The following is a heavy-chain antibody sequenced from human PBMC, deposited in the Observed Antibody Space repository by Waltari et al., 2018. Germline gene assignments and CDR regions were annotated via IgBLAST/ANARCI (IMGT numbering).Heavy chain of an antibody. CDR1: GGSISSGDYY. Sequence: QVQLQESGPGLVKPSQTMSLTCTVSGGSISSGDYYWSWIRQPPGKGLEWIGYIYYSGSTYYNPSLKSRVTISVDTSKNQFSLKLSSVTAADTAVYYCARDTVNSRWDHQGGAFDIWGQGTMVTVSS. CDR2: IYYSGST. D-gene: IGHD4-17*01. CDR3: ARDTVNSRWDHQGGAFDI. V-gene: IGHV4-30-4*08. J-gene: IGHJ3*02.